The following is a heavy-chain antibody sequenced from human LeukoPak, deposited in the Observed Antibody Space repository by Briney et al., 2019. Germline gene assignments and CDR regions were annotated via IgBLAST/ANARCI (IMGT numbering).Heavy chain of an antibody. D-gene: IGHD1-26*01. V-gene: IGHV3-7*01. Sequence: GGSLRLSCAASGFTFSSYWMSWVRQAPGKGLEWVANIKQDGSEKYYVDSVKGRFTISRDNAKNSLYLQMNSLRAEDTAVYYCARDMVVGATYLDYWGQGTLVTVSS. J-gene: IGHJ4*02. CDR3: ARDMVVGATYLDY. CDR1: GFTFSSYW. CDR2: IKQDGSEK.